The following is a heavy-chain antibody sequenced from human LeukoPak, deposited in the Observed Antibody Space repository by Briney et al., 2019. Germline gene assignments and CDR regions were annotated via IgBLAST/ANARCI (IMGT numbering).Heavy chain of an antibody. CDR3: AGGGYDSRDYYQYYFYY. CDR2: ISGGGGAT. V-gene: IGHV3-23*01. D-gene: IGHD3-22*01. CDR1: GFTLSSYP. Sequence: GGSLRLSCAASGFTLSSYPMSWVRQSPGKGLEWVSDISGGGGATDYADSVKGRFTISRDNSQNTLYLQLNSLRAEDTAVYYCAGGGYDSRDYYQYYFYYWGQGTLVTVSS. J-gene: IGHJ4*02.